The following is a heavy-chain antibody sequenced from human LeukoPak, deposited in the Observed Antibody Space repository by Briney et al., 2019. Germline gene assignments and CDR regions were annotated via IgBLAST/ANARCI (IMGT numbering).Heavy chain of an antibody. CDR1: GFTFSDHW. CDR3: TRDNYHGGSDYYYEVRSFDY. CDR2: IRNDGGET. D-gene: IGHD3-22*01. J-gene: IGHJ4*02. Sequence: GGSLRLSCVGSGFTFSDHWMHWVRQAPGKGLVWVSRIRNDGGETNYADSVKGRFTISRDNAKNSLYLQMNSLRAEDTAVYFCTRDNYHGGSDYYYEVRSFDYWGQGTLVTVSS. V-gene: IGHV3-74*01.